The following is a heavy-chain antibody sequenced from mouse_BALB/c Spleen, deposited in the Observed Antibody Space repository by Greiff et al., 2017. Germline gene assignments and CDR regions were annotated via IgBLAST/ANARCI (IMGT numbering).Heavy chain of an antibody. CDR2: IDPANGNT. CDR3: ARRYYRYAMDY. V-gene: IGHV14-3*02. CDR1: GFNIKDTY. D-gene: IGHD1-1*01. J-gene: IGHJ4*01. Sequence: EVQVVESGAELVKPGASVKLSCTASGFNIKDTYMHWVKQRPEQGLEWIGRIDPANGNTKYDPKFQGKATITADTSSNTAYLQLSSLTSEDTAVYYCARRYYRYAMDYWGQGTSVTVSS.